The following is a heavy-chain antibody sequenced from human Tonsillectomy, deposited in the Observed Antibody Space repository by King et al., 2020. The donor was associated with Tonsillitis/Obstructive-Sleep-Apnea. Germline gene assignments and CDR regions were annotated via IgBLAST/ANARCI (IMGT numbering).Heavy chain of an antibody. Sequence: VQLVESGGGLVQPGGSLRLSCAAPGFTLRSYKMHWVRPAPGEGLGGGVYISSSSKTIYYADLLKGRFTISRDNAKNSPYLQMNSLRDEDTAVFYCAREKGSGFVDYWGQGTLVTVSS. V-gene: IGHV3-48*02. CDR3: AREKGSGFVDY. D-gene: IGHD6-25*01. CDR2: ISSSSKTI. J-gene: IGHJ4*02. CDR1: GFTLRSYK.